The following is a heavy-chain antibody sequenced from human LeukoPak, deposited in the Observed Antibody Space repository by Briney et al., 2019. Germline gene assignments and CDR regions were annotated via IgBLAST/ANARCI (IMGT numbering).Heavy chain of an antibody. V-gene: IGHV3-30-3*01. Sequence: GGSLRLSCAASGFTFSSYAMHWVRQAPGKGLEWVAVISYDGSNKYYADSVKGRFTISRDNSKNTLYLQMNSLRAEDTAVYYCARDGLRSSGSRLVYYFDYWGQGTLVTVSS. CDR2: ISYDGSNK. CDR1: GFTFSSYA. J-gene: IGHJ4*02. D-gene: IGHD3-10*01. CDR3: ARDGLRSSGSRLVYYFDY.